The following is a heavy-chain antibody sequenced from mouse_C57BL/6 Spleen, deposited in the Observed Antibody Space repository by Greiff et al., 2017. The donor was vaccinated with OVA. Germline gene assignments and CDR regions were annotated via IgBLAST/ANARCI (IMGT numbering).Heavy chain of an antibody. V-gene: IGHV1-80*01. CDR1: GYAFSSYW. CDR3: ARIPDWGDYAMDY. J-gene: IGHJ4*01. CDR2: IYPGDGDT. Sequence: QVHVKQSGAELVKPGASVKISCKASGYAFSSYWMNWVKQRPGKGLEWIGQIYPGDGDTNYNGKFKGKATLTADKSSSTAYMQLSSLTSEDSAVYFCARIPDWGDYAMDYWGQGTSVTVSS.